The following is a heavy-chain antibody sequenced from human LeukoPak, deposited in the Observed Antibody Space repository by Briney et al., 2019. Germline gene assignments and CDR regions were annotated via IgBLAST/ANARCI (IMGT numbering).Heavy chain of an antibody. V-gene: IGHV3-23*01. CDR3: AKGDSGSYYPFDY. Sequence: GGSLRLSCAASGFTFSSYAMNWVRQAPGKGLEWVSALSGSGGSTYYAGSVKGRFTISRDNSKNTLYLQMNSLRAEDTAVYYCAKGDSGSYYPFDYWGQGTLVTVSS. D-gene: IGHD3-10*01. CDR2: LSGSGGST. J-gene: IGHJ4*02. CDR1: GFTFSSYA.